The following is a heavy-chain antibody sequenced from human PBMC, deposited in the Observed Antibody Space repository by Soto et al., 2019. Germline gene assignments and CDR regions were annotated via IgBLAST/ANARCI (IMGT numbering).Heavy chain of an antibody. D-gene: IGHD3-10*01. CDR2: INPSGGST. CDR1: GYTFTSYY. J-gene: IGHJ4*02. Sequence: QVQLVQSGAEVKKPGASVKVSCKASGYTFTSYYMHWVRQAPGQGLEWMGIINPSGGSTSYAQKFQGEVTMPRDTSTSTVYMELSSLRSEDRAVYYCARVWGGFGELQDDYWGQGTLVTVSS. V-gene: IGHV1-46*03. CDR3: ARVWGGFGELQDDY.